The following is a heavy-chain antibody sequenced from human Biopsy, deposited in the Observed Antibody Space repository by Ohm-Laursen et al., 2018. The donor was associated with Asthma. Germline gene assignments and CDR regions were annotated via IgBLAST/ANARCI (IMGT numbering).Heavy chain of an antibody. Sequence: SSVKVSCKSLGGTFSTYVIGWVRQAPGQGLEWMGGINSVFGTTTYPQKFQDRVTITADDSTSTVYMELGSLRSEDTAVYYCARKAGSCISRTCYSLDFWGQGTLVTVSS. D-gene: IGHD2-2*01. CDR1: GGTFSTYV. CDR2: INSVFGTT. CDR3: ARKAGSCISRTCYSLDF. V-gene: IGHV1-69*01. J-gene: IGHJ4*02.